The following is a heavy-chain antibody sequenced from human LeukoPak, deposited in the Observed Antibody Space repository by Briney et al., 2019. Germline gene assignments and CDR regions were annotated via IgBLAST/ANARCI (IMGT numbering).Heavy chain of an antibody. Sequence: GGSLRLSCTVSGFTVSSNSMSWVRQAPGKGLEWVSFIYSDNTHYSDSVKGRFTISRDNSKNTLYLQMNSLRAEDTAVYYCAKIIAAIDYWGQGTLVTVSS. V-gene: IGHV3-53*01. CDR3: AKIIAAIDY. D-gene: IGHD6-13*01. CDR1: GFTVSSNS. J-gene: IGHJ4*02. CDR2: IYSDNT.